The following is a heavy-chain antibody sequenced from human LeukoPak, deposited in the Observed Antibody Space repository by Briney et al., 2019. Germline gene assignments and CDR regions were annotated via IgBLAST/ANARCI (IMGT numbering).Heavy chain of an antibody. J-gene: IGHJ4*02. CDR2: IYPGDSDS. D-gene: IGHD3-10*01. V-gene: IGHV5-51*01. CDR3: ASPHGSGSYYNPKL. Sequence: ESLKISCKASGFSFTNYWIGWVRQMPGKGLEWMGIIYPGDSDSRYSPSFQGQVTISADRSISTTYLQWSSLKASDTAMYYCASPHGSGSYYNPKLWGRGTLVTVSS. CDR1: GFSFTNYW.